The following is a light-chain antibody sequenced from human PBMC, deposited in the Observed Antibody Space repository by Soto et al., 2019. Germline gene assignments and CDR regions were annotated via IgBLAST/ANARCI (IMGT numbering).Light chain of an antibody. CDR2: GSS. CDR3: QQYNNWPVT. V-gene: IGKV3-15*01. Sequence: EIVMTQSPATLSVSPGERDTLSCRASQSVSSNLAWYQQKPGQAPRLLIYGSSTRATAIPARFSGSGSGTEFTLTISSLQSEDFAVYYCQQYNNWPVTFGQGTKVEI. J-gene: IGKJ1*01. CDR1: QSVSSN.